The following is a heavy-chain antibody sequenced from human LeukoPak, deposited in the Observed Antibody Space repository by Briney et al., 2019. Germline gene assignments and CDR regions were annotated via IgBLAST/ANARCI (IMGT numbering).Heavy chain of an antibody. V-gene: IGHV3-73*01. CDR1: GFSFSGSA. J-gene: IGHJ6*02. Sequence: GGSLRLSCAASGFSFSGSAMHWVRQASGKGLEWVGRIRGRANSYVTVYAASMEGRFTISRDDSQNTAYLEMNSLTTEDTAVYYCTRHSDKYCSGAGCYVNNFYGLDVWGQGTTVIVSS. CDR3: TRHSDKYCSGAGCYVNNFYGLDV. CDR2: IRGRANSYVT. D-gene: IGHD2-15*01.